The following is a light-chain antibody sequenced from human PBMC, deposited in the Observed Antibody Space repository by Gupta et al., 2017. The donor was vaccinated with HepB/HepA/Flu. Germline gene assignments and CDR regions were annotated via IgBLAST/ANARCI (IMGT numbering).Light chain of an antibody. CDR1: QGISSY. V-gene: IGKV1-9*01. Sequence: DIQLTQSPSFMSASVGDRVTITCRASQGISSYLAWYQQKPGKAPKLLIYAASTLQSGVPSRFSGSGSGTEFTLTISSLQPEDFATYYCQQLNSDPHGFGQGTKLEIK. J-gene: IGKJ2*03. CDR2: AAS. CDR3: QQLNSDPHG.